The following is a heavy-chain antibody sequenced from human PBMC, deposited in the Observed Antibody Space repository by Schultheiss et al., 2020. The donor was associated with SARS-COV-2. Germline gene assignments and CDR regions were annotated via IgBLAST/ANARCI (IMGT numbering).Heavy chain of an antibody. D-gene: IGHD5-24*01. CDR1: GGSFSGYY. CDR2: INHSGST. Sequence: SETLSLTCAVYGGSFSGYYWSWIRQPPGKGLEWIGEINHSGSTNYNPSLKSRVTISVDTSKNQFSLKLSSVTAADTAVYYCARGLLWVDGYNSYLIDYWGQGTLVTGSS. CDR3: ARGLLWVDGYNSYLIDY. J-gene: IGHJ4*02. V-gene: IGHV4-34*01.